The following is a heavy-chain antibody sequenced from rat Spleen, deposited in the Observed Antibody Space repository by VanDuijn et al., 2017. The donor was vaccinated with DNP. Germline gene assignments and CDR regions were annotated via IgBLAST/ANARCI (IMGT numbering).Heavy chain of an antibody. V-gene: IGHV5-7*01. Sequence: EVQLVESGGGLVQPGRSLKLSCAASGFTFSDNNMAWVRQAPKKGLGWVATIFYDGSSTYYRDSRKGRFTISRDIAKSTLDLQMDSLRSEDTATYYCARQRWYYSGEGMDYWGQGVMVTVSS. CDR2: IFYDGSST. CDR3: ARQRWYYSGEGMDY. D-gene: IGHD1-1*01. CDR1: GFTFSDNN. J-gene: IGHJ2*01.